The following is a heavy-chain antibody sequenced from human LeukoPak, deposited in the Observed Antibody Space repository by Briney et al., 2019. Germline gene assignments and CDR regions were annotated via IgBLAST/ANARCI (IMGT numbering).Heavy chain of an antibody. J-gene: IGHJ4*02. D-gene: IGHD3-10*01. CDR1: GGSISSGGYS. Sequence: SQTLSLTCAVSGGSISSGGYSWSWIRQPPGKGLEWIGYIYHSGSTYYNPSLKSRVTISVDRSKNQFSLKLSPVTAADTAVYYCARAQGTARRPKSYYFDYWGQGTLVTVSS. CDR2: IYHSGST. V-gene: IGHV4-30-2*01. CDR3: ARAQGTARRPKSYYFDY.